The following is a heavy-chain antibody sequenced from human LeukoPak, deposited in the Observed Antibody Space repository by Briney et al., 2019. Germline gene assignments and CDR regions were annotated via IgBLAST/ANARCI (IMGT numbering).Heavy chain of an antibody. J-gene: IGHJ6*02. Sequence: ASVKVSCKASGGSFSNYAISWVRQAPGQGPEWMGGIVPILSTTNYARKFQGRVTMTAGESTSTAYMELSSLRSDDTAVYYCARGPPPYTEGDLFYYYGLDVWGQGTTVTVSS. CDR2: IVPILSTT. D-gene: IGHD3-16*01. V-gene: IGHV1-69*13. CDR3: ARGPPPYTEGDLFYYYGLDV. CDR1: GGSFSNYA.